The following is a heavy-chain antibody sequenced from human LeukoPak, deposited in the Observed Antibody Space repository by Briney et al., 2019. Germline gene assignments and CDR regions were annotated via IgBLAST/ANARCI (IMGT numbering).Heavy chain of an antibody. CDR2: ISGSSSTM. V-gene: IGHV3-48*02. Sequence: PGGSLRLSCAASGFTLSSYGMNWVRQAPGKGLGWVSYISGSSSTMYYTDSVKGRFTISRDNAKNSLYLQMNSLRDEDTAVYYCARKFYGSGSHYFDCWGQGTLVTVSS. J-gene: IGHJ4*02. CDR1: GFTLSSYG. CDR3: ARKFYGSGSHYFDC. D-gene: IGHD1-26*01.